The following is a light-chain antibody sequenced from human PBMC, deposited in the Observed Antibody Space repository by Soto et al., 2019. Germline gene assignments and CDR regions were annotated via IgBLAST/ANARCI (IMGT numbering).Light chain of an antibody. V-gene: IGKV3-15*01. CDR3: QQCLTTPRT. Sequence: EIVMTQSPATLSVSPGERATLSCRASQSVSSNLAWYQQKPGQAPRLLIYGASTRATGIPARFSGSGSGTYFTLTISSLQPEDFATYYCQQCLTTPRTFGQGTRVEI. CDR1: QSVSSN. CDR2: GAS. J-gene: IGKJ1*01.